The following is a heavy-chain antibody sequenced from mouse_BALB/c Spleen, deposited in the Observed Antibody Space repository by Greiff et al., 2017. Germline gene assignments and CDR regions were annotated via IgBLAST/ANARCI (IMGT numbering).Heavy chain of an antibody. Sequence: EVKLMESGGGLVQPGGSRKLSCAASGFTFSSFGMHWVRQAPEKGLEWVAYISSGSSTIYYADTVKGRFTISRDNPKNTLFLQMTSLRSEDTAMYYCARSMITGYFDYWGQGTTLTVSS. CDR3: ARSMITGYFDY. CDR2: ISSGSSTI. CDR1: GFTFSSFG. D-gene: IGHD2-4*01. V-gene: IGHV5-17*02. J-gene: IGHJ2*01.